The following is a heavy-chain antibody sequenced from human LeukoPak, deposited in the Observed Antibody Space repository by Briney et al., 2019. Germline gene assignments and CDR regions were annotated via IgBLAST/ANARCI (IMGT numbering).Heavy chain of an antibody. CDR3: ARHERSSSLYYYYYYMDV. Sequence: SETLSLTCTVSGGSISSSSYYWGWIRQPPGKGLDWIGSIHYSGSTYYNPSLKSRVTISVDTSKNQFSLKVSSVTAADTAVYYCARHERSSSLYYYYYYMDVWGKGTTVTVSS. CDR2: IHYSGST. J-gene: IGHJ6*03. D-gene: IGHD6-6*01. V-gene: IGHV4-39*01. CDR1: GGSISSSSYY.